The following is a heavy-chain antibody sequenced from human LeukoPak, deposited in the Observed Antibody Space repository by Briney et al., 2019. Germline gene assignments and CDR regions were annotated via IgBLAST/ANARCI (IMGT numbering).Heavy chain of an antibody. J-gene: IGHJ4*02. V-gene: IGHV1-2*02. CDR3: ARETPSVSPIPTTALDY. Sequence: ASVKVSFKASGYTFTAYRVYWMRQAPGQGLEWMGWVSPSSGATKYAQKFQGRVTMTRDTSTSTAYVELRRLRSDDTAVYYCARETPSVSPIPTTALDYWGQGTLVTVSS. D-gene: IGHD2-2*02. CDR1: GYTFTAYR. CDR2: VSPSSGAT.